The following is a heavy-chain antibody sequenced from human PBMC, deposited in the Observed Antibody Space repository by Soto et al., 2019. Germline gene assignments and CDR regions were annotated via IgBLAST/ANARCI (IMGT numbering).Heavy chain of an antibody. V-gene: IGHV3-7*01. D-gene: IGHD1-1*01. CDR3: VGQLSTQSDC. J-gene: IGHJ4*02. CDR1: GITFSSYW. Sequence: EVQVVGSGGGLVQPGGSLRLSCAASGITFSSYWMSWVRQAPGKGLEWVAHIKPDGSDKYYVDSVKGRFTISRDNAKNSLYLQMNSLRAEDTAVYYCVGQLSTQSDCWGQGTLVTVSS. CDR2: IKPDGSDK.